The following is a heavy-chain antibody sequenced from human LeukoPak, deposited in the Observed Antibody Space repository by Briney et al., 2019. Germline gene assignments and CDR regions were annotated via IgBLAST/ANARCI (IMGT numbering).Heavy chain of an antibody. CDR3: AKIGIAAGDTDY. CDR2: ISGSGIST. V-gene: IGHV3-23*01. CDR1: GFTFSSYS. D-gene: IGHD6-13*01. J-gene: IGHJ4*02. Sequence: GGSLRLSCAASGFTFSSYSMNWVRQAPGKGLEWVSSISGSGISTYYADSVKGRFTISRDNSKNTLYLQMNSLRAEDTALYYCAKIGIAAGDTDYWGQGTLVTVSS.